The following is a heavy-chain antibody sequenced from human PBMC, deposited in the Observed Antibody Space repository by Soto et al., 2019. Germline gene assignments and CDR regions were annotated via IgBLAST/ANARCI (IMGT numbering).Heavy chain of an antibody. CDR1: GFTFSTYS. Sequence: GGSLRLSCSASGFTFSTYSMNWLRQAPGKGLEWVSSITSSSNDIYYADSVKGRFTISRDNAKNSLYLQLSSLRAEDTAVYYCVRDLGYWGQGT. V-gene: IGHV3-21*01. CDR2: ITSSSNDI. D-gene: IGHD7-27*01. CDR3: VRDLGY. J-gene: IGHJ4*02.